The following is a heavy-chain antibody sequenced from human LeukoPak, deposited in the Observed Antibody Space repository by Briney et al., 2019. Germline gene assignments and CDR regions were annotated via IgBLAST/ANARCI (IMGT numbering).Heavy chain of an antibody. CDR2: ISGSGGST. CDR3: AKGWTAMTPFVNWFDR. CDR1: GFTFSSYA. J-gene: IGHJ5*02. V-gene: IGHV3-23*01. Sequence: PGGSLRLSCAASGFTFSSYAMSWVRQAPGKGLEWVSAISGSGGSTYYADSVKGRFTISRDNSKSTLYLQMNSLRAEDTAVYYCAKGWTAMTPFVNWFDRWGQGTLVTVSS. D-gene: IGHD5-18*01.